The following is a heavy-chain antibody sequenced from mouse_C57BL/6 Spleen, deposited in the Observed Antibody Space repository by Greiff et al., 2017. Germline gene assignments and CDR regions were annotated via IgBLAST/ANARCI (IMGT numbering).Heavy chain of an antibody. CDR1: GSTFTSYW. V-gene: IGHV1-64*01. CDR3: AREGYGGYDPFAW. CDR2: IHPNSGST. J-gene: IGHJ3*01. Sequence: QVHVKQSGAELVKPGASVKLSCKASGSTFTSYWMHWVKQRPGQGLEWIGMIHPNSGSTNYNEKFKSQATLTVDKSSSPAYVQLSSLTSEDAAVYYCAREGYGGYDPFAWWGQGTLVTVSA. D-gene: IGHD2-2*01.